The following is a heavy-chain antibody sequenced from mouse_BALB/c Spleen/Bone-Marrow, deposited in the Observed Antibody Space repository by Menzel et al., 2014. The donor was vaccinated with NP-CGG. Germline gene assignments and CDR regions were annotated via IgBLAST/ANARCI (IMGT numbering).Heavy chain of an antibody. J-gene: IGHJ4*01. V-gene: IGHV1-77*01. CDR3: ARGGNYAVLDY. Sequence: QVQLKDSGPELVKPGASVKMSCKASGYTYTDYVISWVKRRTGQGLEWIGETDPGRGSSFYNEKFKAKATLTADKSANTAYMQLSSLTSEDSAVYFCARGGNYAVLDYWGQGTSVTVSS. D-gene: IGHD2-1*01. CDR1: GYTYTDYV. CDR2: TDPGRGSS.